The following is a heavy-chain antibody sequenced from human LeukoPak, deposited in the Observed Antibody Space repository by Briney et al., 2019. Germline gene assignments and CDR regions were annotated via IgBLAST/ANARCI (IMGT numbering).Heavy chain of an antibody. CDR1: GYTFTAYY. V-gene: IGHV1-2*02. J-gene: IGHJ4*02. CDR3: AREGFCTGSKCPAEY. D-gene: IGHD2-8*02. Sequence: ASVKVSCKASGYTFTAYYMYWVRQAPGQGLEWMGWINPNTGGTNSAQKFQGRVTMTRDTSISTAYMELKRPSSDDTAVYFCAREGFCTGSKCPAEYWGQGTLVTVSS. CDR2: INPNTGGT.